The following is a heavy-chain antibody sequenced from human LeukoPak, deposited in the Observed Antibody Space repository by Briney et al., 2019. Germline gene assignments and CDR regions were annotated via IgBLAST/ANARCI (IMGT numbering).Heavy chain of an antibody. D-gene: IGHD6-19*01. CDR1: EFSVGSNY. J-gene: IGHJ6*03. Sequence: PGGSLRLSCAASEFSVGSNYMTWVRQAPGKGLEWVSLIYSGGSTYYADSVKGRFTISRDNSKNTLYLQMNSLRAEDTAVYYCARGRGSGSYYYYYMDVWGKGTTVTISS. CDR2: IYSGGST. V-gene: IGHV3-66*01. CDR3: ARGRGSGSYYYYYMDV.